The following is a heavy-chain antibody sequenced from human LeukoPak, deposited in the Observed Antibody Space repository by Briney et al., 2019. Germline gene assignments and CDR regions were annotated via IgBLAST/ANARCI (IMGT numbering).Heavy chain of an antibody. CDR3: ARREDTSWYYFDF. J-gene: IGHJ4*02. D-gene: IGHD2-2*01. CDR1: GGSISSSSYC. CDR2: INYSGRT. V-gene: IGHV4-39*01. Sequence: PSETLSLTCSVSGGSISSSSYCWGWIRPHPGKGLEWVGSINYSGRTDYNPSLKSRVTISIDTSKNQFSLKQRSVTAADTAVYYCARREDTSWYYFDFWGQGTQVTVSS.